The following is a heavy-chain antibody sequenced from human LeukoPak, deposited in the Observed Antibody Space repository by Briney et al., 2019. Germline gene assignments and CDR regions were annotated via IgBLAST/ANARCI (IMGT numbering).Heavy chain of an antibody. CDR1: GGSISSSSYY. V-gene: IGHV4-39*07. J-gene: IGHJ4*02. CDR2: INHSGST. Sequence: PSETLSLTCTVSGGSISSSSYYWGWIRQPPGKGLEWIGEINHSGSTNYNPSLKSRVTISVDTSKNQFSLKLSSVTAADTAVYYCARGRKRRGIAAAGPFDYWGQGTLVTVSS. D-gene: IGHD6-13*01. CDR3: ARGRKRRGIAAAGPFDY.